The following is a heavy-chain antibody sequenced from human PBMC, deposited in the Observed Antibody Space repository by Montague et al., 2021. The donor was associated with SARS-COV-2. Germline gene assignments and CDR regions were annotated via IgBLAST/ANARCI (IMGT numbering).Heavy chain of an antibody. J-gene: IGHJ4*02. V-gene: IGHV3-30-3*01. D-gene: IGHD3-10*01. CDR3: AREGLSGSYYGFLDY. Sequence: SLRLSCAASGITFSSYAMHWVRQAPGKGLEWVAVISYDGSNKYYADSVKGRFTISRDNSKNTLYLQMNSLRAADTAVYYCAREGLSGSYYGFLDYWGQGTLVTVSS. CDR1: GITFSSYA. CDR2: ISYDGSNK.